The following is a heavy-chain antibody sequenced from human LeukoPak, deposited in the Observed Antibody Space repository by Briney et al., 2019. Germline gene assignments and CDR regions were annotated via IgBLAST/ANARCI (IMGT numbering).Heavy chain of an antibody. D-gene: IGHD6-19*01. J-gene: IGHJ3*02. Sequence: GGSLRLSCAASGFTFSSYAMSWVRQAPGKGLEWVSGINWNGGSTGYADSVKGRFTISRDNAKNSLYLQMNSLRAEDAALYYCARDSREVAVAGTAAFDIWGQGTMVTASS. CDR3: ARDSREVAVAGTAAFDI. CDR1: GFTFSSYA. CDR2: INWNGGST. V-gene: IGHV3-20*04.